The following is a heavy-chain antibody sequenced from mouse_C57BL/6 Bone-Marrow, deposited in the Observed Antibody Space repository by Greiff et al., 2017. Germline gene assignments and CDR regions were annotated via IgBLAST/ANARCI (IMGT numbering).Heavy chain of an antibody. CDR2: ISNGGGST. V-gene: IGHV5-12*01. D-gene: IGHD2-2*01. CDR3: ASPYGYAWFAY. J-gene: IGHJ3*01. CDR1: GFTFSDYY. Sequence: EVQLMESGGGLVQPGGSLKLSCAASGFTFSDYYMYWVRQTPEKRLEWVAYISNGGGSTYYPDTVKGRYTISRDNATNTLDLQMSRLKSEDTAMYYCASPYGYAWFAYWGQGTLVTVSA.